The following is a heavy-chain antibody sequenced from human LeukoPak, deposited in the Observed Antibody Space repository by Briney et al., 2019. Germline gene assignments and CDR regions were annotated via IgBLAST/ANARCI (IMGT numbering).Heavy chain of an antibody. CDR2: ISSSSSTI. V-gene: IGHV3-48*01. CDR3: ARDRVGYFDY. CDR1: GFTFSSYS. D-gene: IGHD2-15*01. Sequence: GGSLRLSCAASGFTFSSYSMNWVRQAPGKGLEWVSYISSSSSTIYYADSVKGRFTISRDNAKNSLYLQMNSLRAEDTAVYYCARDRVGYFDYWGQGTLVTVSS. J-gene: IGHJ4*02.